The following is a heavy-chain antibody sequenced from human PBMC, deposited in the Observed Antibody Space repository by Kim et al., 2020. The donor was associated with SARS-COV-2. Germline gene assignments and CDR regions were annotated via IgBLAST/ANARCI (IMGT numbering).Heavy chain of an antibody. CDR1: GGSISSYY. CDR2: IYYSGST. Sequence: SETLSLTCTVSGGSISSYYWSWIRQPPGKGLEWIGYIYYSGSTNYNPSLKSRVTISVDTSKNQFSLKLSSVTAADTAVYYCARAGSVGRSPHPHDAFDIWGQGTMVTVSS. J-gene: IGHJ3*02. CDR3: ARAGSVGRSPHPHDAFDI. V-gene: IGHV4-59*01. D-gene: IGHD3-10*01.